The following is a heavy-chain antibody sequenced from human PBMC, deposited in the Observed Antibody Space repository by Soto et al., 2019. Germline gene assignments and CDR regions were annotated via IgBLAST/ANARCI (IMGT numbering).Heavy chain of an antibody. CDR2: MNPNSGNT. V-gene: IGHV1-8*01. D-gene: IGHD2-2*01. J-gene: IGHJ6*02. CDR1: GYTFTSYD. Sequence: QVQLVQSGAEVKKPGASVKVSCKASGYTFTSYDINWVRQATGQGLEWMGWMNPNSGNTGYAQKFQGRVTRTRNTSLSPAYMELSSLRSEDTAVYSCARAPLPAAPYPSYGMDVWGQGTTVTVSS. CDR3: ARAPLPAAPYPSYGMDV.